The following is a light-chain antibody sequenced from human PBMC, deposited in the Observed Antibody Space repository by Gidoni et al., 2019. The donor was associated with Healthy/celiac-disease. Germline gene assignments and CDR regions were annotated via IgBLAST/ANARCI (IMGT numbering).Light chain of an antibody. CDR3: QQNDNLPLT. CDR2: DAS. CDR1: QDISNY. Sequence: DIQMTQPPSSLSASVGDRVTITCQASQDISNYLNWYQQKPGKAPKLRIYDASNLETGVPSRFSGSGSGTDFTITISSLQPEDIATYYCQQNDNLPLTFGEGTKVEIK. V-gene: IGKV1-33*01. J-gene: IGKJ4*01.